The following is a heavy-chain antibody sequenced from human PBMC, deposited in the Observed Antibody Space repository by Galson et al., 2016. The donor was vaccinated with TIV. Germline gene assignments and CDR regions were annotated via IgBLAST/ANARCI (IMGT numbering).Heavy chain of an antibody. CDR3: TRAAGKNGASCYATCETFDI. CDR1: GDSVSSDSAA. J-gene: IGHJ3*02. CDR2: TYYRSRWYY. D-gene: IGHD2-2*01. V-gene: IGHV6-1*01. Sequence: CAISGDSVSSDSAAWNRVRQSPSRGLKWLGRTYYRSRWYYDYKVSVKSRITINTDTSKNQFSLQLNSVTPEDTAVYYCTRAAGKNGASCYATCETFDIWGQGTMVTVSS.